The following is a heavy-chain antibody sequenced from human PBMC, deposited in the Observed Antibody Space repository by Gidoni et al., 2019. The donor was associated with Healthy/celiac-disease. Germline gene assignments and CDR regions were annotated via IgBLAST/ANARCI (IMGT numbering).Heavy chain of an antibody. CDR3: ARDLAIYDSSGCFDY. CDR2: ISSSSSYI. CDR1: GFTFSSYS. D-gene: IGHD3-22*01. J-gene: IGHJ4*02. V-gene: IGHV3-21*01. Sequence: EVQLVESGGGLVKPGGSLRLSCAASGFTFSSYSMNWVRQAPGKGLEWVSSISSSSSYIYYADSVKGRFTISRDNAKNSLYLQMNSLRAEDTAVYYCARDLAIYDSSGCFDYWGQGTLVTVSS.